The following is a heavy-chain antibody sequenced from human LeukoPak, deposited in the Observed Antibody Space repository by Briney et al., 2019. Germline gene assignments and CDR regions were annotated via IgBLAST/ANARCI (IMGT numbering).Heavy chain of an antibody. V-gene: IGHV3-30*03. J-gene: IGHJ4*02. CDR3: ASSLWFGELLFDIDY. CDR1: GFTFSSYG. Sequence: GGSLRLSCAASGFTFSSYGMHWVRQAPGKGLEWEAVISYDGSNIYYADSVKGRFTISRDNSKNTLYLQMNSLRAEDTAVYSCASSLWFGELLFDIDYWGQGTLVTVSS. CDR2: ISYDGSNI. D-gene: IGHD3-10*01.